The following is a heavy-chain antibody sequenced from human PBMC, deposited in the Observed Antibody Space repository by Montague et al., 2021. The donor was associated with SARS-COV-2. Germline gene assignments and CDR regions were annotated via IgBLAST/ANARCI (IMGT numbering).Heavy chain of an antibody. V-gene: IGHV4-39*07. CDR1: GGSISSSSYY. CDR3: ARVGRQQLVRLSGMDV. CDR2: IYYSGST. J-gene: IGHJ6*02. D-gene: IGHD6-13*01. Sequence: SETLSLTCTVSGGSISSSSYYWGWIRQPPGKGLVWIGSIYYSGSTYYXPSLKSRVTISVDTSKNQFSLKLSSVTAADTAVYYCARVGRQQLVRLSGMDVWGQGATVTVSS.